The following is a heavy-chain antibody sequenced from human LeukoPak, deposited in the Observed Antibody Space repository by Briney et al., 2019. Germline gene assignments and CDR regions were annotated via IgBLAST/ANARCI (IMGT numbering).Heavy chain of an antibody. CDR3: ARGIAVADYYYHYGMDV. V-gene: IGHV1-69*13. Sequence: ASVKVSCKASGGTFSSYAISWVRQAPGQGLGWMGGIIPIFGTANYAQKFQGRVTITADESTSTAYMELSSLRSEDTAVYYCARGIAVADYYYHYGMDVWGQGATVTVSS. J-gene: IGHJ6*02. CDR2: IIPIFGTA. D-gene: IGHD6-19*01. CDR1: GGTFSSYA.